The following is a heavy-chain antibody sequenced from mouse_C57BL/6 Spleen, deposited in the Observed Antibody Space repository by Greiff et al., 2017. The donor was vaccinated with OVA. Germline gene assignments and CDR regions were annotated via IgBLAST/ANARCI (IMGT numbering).Heavy chain of an antibody. Sequence: EVQLQQSGPGLVKPSQSLSLTCSVTGYSITSGYYWNWIRQFPGNKLEWMGYISYDGSNNYNPSLKNRISITRDTSKNQFFLKLNSVTTEDTATYDCAREVTTRGFDYWGQGTTLTVSS. D-gene: IGHD2-2*01. CDR3: AREVTTRGFDY. V-gene: IGHV3-6*01. CDR1: GYSITSGYY. CDR2: ISYDGSN. J-gene: IGHJ2*01.